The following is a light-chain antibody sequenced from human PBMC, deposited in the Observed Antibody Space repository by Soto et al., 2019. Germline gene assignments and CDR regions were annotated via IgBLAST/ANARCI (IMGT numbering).Light chain of an antibody. J-gene: IGKJ3*01. Sequence: EIVLTQSPATLSLSPGERATLSCRASQSVDNYLAWYQQKPGQAPRLLIYDVSNRATGIPARISGSGSGTDFTLSISSLEPEDFAVYYCQQRSNWPRFTFGPGTKVDIK. CDR3: QQRSNWPRFT. CDR2: DVS. V-gene: IGKV3-11*01. CDR1: QSVDNY.